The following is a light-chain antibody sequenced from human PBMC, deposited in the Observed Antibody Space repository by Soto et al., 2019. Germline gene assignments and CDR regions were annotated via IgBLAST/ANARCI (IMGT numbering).Light chain of an antibody. V-gene: IGKV3-15*01. CDR3: QQYNNWPWT. J-gene: IGKJ1*01. Sequence: EIVMTQSPATLSVSPGERATLSCRASQSVSSNLAWYQQKPGQAPRLLIYGASTRATGIPARFSGSGSGTEFTLTISSLQSEAFAVYYCQQYNNWPWTFGQGTRVES. CDR2: GAS. CDR1: QSVSSN.